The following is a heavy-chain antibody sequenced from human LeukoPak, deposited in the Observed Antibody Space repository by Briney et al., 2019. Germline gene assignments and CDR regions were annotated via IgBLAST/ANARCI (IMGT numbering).Heavy chain of an antibody. CDR1: GFTFSSYA. Sequence: GGSLRLSCAASGFTFSSYAMSWVRQAPGEGLEWVSAISGSGGSTYYADSVKGRFTISRDNSKNTLYLQMNSLRAEDTAVYYCAKVRRDIVVVPAAQYYYYGMDVWGQGTTVTVSS. D-gene: IGHD2-2*01. CDR2: ISGSGGST. J-gene: IGHJ6*02. CDR3: AKVRRDIVVVPAAQYYYYGMDV. V-gene: IGHV3-23*01.